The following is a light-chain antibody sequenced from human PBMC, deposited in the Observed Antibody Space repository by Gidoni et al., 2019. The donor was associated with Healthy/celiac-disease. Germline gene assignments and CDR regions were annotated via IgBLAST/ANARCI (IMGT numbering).Light chain of an antibody. Sequence: EIVMTQSPATLSVSPGERATLSCRASQSISSSLAWYQQKPGQAPRLLTYGASTRATGIPAKFSGSGSGTEFTLTISSLQSEDFAVYYCQQYNIWPPWTFGQGTKVEIK. J-gene: IGKJ1*01. CDR3: QQYNIWPPWT. CDR1: QSISSS. V-gene: IGKV3-15*01. CDR2: GAS.